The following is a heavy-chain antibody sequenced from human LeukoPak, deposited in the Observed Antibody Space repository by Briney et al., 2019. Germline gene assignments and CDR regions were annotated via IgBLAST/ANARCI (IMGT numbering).Heavy chain of an antibody. D-gene: IGHD6-19*01. V-gene: IGHV4-4*09. J-gene: IGHJ4*02. CDR2: IYNGVPT. CDR3: VQTTGWPGFDY. CDR1: GAPIIRFS. Sequence: SETLSLICTASGAPIIRFSWNWARQPPGKGLEWIGNIYNGVPTFFNPSLKSRVTLSVDTSKTQFSLQLASVTAADTAVYYCVQTTGWPGFDYWGQGILVTVSS.